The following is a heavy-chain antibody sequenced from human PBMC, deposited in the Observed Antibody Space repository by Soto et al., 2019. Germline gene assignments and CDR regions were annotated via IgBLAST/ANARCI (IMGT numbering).Heavy chain of an antibody. V-gene: IGHV4-31*03. D-gene: IGHD4-17*01. CDR1: GGSISSGGYY. CDR2: IYYSGST. Sequence: QVQLQESGPGLVKPSQTLSLTCTVSGGSISSGGYYWSWIRQHPGKGLEWIGYIYYSGSTYYSPSLKSRVTISVDTSKNQFSLKLSSVTAADTAVYYCASRRGHGDYVSYYYYGMDVWGQGTTVTVSS. CDR3: ASRRGHGDYVSYYYYGMDV. J-gene: IGHJ6*02.